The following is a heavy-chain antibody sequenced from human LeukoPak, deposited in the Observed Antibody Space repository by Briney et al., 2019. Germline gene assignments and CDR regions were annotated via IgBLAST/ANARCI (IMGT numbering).Heavy chain of an antibody. V-gene: IGHV1-69*04. CDR3: ARDSYSSSWFGFAAFDI. D-gene: IGHD6-13*01. CDR1: GGTFSSYA. CDR2: IIPILGIA. Sequence: SVKVSCKASGGTFSSYAISWVRQAPGQGLEWMGRIIPILGIANYAQKFQGRITITADKSTSTAYMELSSLRSEDTAVYYCARDSYSSSWFGFAAFDIWGQGTMVTVSS. J-gene: IGHJ3*02.